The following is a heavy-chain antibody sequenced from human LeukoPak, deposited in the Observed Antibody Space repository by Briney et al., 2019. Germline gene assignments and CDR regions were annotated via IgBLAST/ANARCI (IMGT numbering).Heavy chain of an antibody. V-gene: IGHV4-31*03. CDR2: IYYTGSTF. Sequence: SETLPLTCTVSGGSIATDNYFWSWIRQHPGKGLEWVGYIYYTGSTFHYNPSLKSRLAMSVDTSKNQFSLSLRSVSAADTAVYYCARDSPYGDYGGYNWFDPWGQGTLVTVSS. J-gene: IGHJ5*02. D-gene: IGHD4-17*01. CDR3: ARDSPYGDYGGYNWFDP. CDR1: GGSIATDNYF.